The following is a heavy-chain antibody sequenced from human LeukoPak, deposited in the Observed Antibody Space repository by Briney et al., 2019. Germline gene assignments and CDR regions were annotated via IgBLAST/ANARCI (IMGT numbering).Heavy chain of an antibody. CDR3: AKAAHLSSTSCYDY. CDR1: GFTFDDYA. Sequence: AGGSLRLSCAASGFTFDDYAMHWVRQAPGKGLEWVSGISWNSGSIGYADSVKGRFTISRDNAKNSLYLQMNSLRAEDTALYYCAKAAHLSSTSCYDYWGQGTLVTVS. CDR2: ISWNSGSI. D-gene: IGHD2-2*01. V-gene: IGHV3-9*01. J-gene: IGHJ4*02.